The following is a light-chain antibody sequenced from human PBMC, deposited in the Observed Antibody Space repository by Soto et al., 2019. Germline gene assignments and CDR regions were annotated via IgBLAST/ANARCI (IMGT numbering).Light chain of an antibody. CDR3: QQYGIPPLT. CDR1: QDVSSSS. CDR2: AAS. J-gene: IGKJ4*01. Sequence: EIVLTQSPGTLSFSPGARATLSCRASQDVSSSSGAWYQQKPGQAPRLLVYAASSRATGIPDRFSGSGSGTDFPLTISRLEREDFALYYWQQYGIPPLTFGGGPKVEIK. V-gene: IGKV3-20*01.